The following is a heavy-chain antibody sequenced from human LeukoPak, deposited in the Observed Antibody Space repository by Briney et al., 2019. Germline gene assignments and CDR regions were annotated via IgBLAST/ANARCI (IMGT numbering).Heavy chain of an antibody. D-gene: IGHD1-26*01. CDR3: ARSRGTYFDY. V-gene: IGHV1-46*01. CDR2: INPSGGST. Sequence: WASVKVSCKASGGTFSSYAISWVRQAPGQGLEWMGMINPSGGSTIYAQKFQGRVTVTRDTSTSTVYMELSSLRSEDTAVYYCARSRGTYFDYWGQGTLVTVSS. CDR1: GGTFSSYA. J-gene: IGHJ4*02.